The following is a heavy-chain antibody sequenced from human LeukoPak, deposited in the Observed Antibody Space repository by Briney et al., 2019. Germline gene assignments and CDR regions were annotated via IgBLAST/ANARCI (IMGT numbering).Heavy chain of an antibody. Sequence: GGSLRLSCAASGFTFNDYAMHWVRQAPGKGLEWVSGINCNSGSIDYADSVRGRFTISRDNAKNSLYLQMNSLRAEDMALYHCAKTGGSGYDSRYCTYYYMDVWGKGTTVTVSS. CDR1: GFTFNDYA. V-gene: IGHV3-9*03. J-gene: IGHJ6*03. CDR3: AKTGGSGYDSRYCTYYYMDV. D-gene: IGHD5-12*01. CDR2: INCNSGSI.